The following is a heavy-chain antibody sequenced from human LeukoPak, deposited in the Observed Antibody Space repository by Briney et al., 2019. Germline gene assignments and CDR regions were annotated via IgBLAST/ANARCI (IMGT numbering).Heavy chain of an antibody. CDR1: GFTVSSNY. CDR3: ARDGPYSSGHDAFDI. D-gene: IGHD6-19*01. V-gene: IGHV3-66*01. J-gene: IGHJ3*02. CDR2: IYSGGST. Sequence: PTGGSLRLSCAASGFTVSSNYMSWVRQAPGKGLEWVSVIYSGGSTYYADSVKGRFTISRDNAKNSLYLQMNSLRAEDTAVYYCARDGPYSSGHDAFDIWGQGTMVTVSS.